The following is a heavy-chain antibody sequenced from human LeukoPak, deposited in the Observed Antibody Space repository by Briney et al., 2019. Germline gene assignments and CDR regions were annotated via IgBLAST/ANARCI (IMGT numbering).Heavy chain of an antibody. D-gene: IGHD2-2*01. CDR2: ICTSGST. V-gene: IGHV4-4*09. CDR1: GSISSYY. J-gene: IGHJ3*02. Sequence: SETLSLTCTVSGSISSYYWSWIRQPPGKGLEWIGYICTSGSTNYNPSLKSRVTISVDTSKNQFSLDLSSVTAADTAVYYCARQKCTSTSCLTKNAFDIWGQGTMVTVSS. CDR3: ARQKCTSTSCLTKNAFDI.